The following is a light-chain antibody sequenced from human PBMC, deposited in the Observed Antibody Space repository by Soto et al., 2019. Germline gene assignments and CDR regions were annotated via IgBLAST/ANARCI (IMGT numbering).Light chain of an antibody. J-gene: IGKJ2*01. V-gene: IGKV3-11*01. CDR1: QSVFTN. CDR2: DAS. CDR3: QQRTNWPSYMYT. Sequence: EIVLTQSPATLSLSPGESATLSCRASQSVFTNLAWYKQKPGQPPRLLIYDASNRATGIPARFSGSGSGTVFTLTITSLEPEDFAIYYCQQRTNWPSYMYTFGQGTKLEI.